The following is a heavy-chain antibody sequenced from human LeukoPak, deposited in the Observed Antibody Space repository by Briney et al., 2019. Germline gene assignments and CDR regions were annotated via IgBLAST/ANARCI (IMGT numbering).Heavy chain of an antibody. D-gene: IGHD6-19*01. V-gene: IGHV4-39*07. Sequence: SETLSLTCTVSDGSISSSSYYWGWIRQPPGKGLEWIGNIYYSGSTNYNPSLKSRVTISADTSKNQFSLKLSSVTAADTAVYYCARRAGIAVAGRDAFDMWGQGTLVTVSS. CDR1: DGSISSSSYY. J-gene: IGHJ3*02. CDR3: ARRAGIAVAGRDAFDM. CDR2: IYYSGST.